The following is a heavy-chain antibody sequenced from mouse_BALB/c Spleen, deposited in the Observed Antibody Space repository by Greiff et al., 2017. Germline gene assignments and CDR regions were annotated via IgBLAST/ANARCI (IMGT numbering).Heavy chain of an antibody. V-gene: IGHV5-17*02. Sequence: EVKVEESGGGLVQPGGSRKLSCAASGFTFSSFGMHWVRQAPEKGLEWVAYISSGSSTIYYADTVKGRFTISRDNPKNTLFLQMTSLRSEDTAMYYCARSYYRGYYAMDYWGQGTSVTVSS. D-gene: IGHD2-12*01. CDR2: ISSGSSTI. CDR1: GFTFSSFG. J-gene: IGHJ4*01. CDR3: ARSYYRGYYAMDY.